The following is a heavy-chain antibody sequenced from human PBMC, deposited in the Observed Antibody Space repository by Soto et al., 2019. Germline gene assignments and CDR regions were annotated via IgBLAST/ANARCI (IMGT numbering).Heavy chain of an antibody. Sequence: QITLKESGPTLVRPAQTLTLTCDFSGFSLSTYHMGVAWIRQPPGKALEWLALIYWDDDKRDSPSLKDRLAISKDTSSNQVVVTITNMHPGDTATYFCAHAGDYDLLTFDHWGPGTLVTVSS. CDR3: AHAGDYDLLTFDH. D-gene: IGHD4-17*01. V-gene: IGHV2-5*02. J-gene: IGHJ4*02. CDR2: IYWDDDK. CDR1: GFSLSTYHMG.